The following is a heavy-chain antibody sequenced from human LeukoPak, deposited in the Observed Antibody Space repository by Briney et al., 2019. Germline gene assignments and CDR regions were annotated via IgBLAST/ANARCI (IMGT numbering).Heavy chain of an antibody. D-gene: IGHD2-2*01. CDR2: ISNSGGTT. J-gene: IGHJ4*02. CDR1: GFTFDDYG. CDR3: ARVGCSSTSCYSIRY. V-gene: IGHV3-23*01. Sequence: QSGGSLRLSCAASGFTFDDYGMSWVRQAPGKGLEWVSTISNSGGTTYYADSVKGRFTISRDDSENTLYLQMNSLRAEDTAVYYCARVGCSSTSCYSIRYWGQGTLVTVSS.